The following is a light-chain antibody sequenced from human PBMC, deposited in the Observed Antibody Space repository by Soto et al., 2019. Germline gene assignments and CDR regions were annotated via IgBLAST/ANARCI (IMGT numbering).Light chain of an antibody. Sequence: QSFLTQPASVSGSPGQSVTISCTGTSSDVGGYDYVSWYQQHPGTAPKLILYEVINRPSGVSNRFSGSKSGNTASLIISGLQTEDEANYYCSAYTTSNTLIFGTGTKVTVL. J-gene: IGLJ1*01. CDR3: SAYTTSNTLI. V-gene: IGLV2-14*01. CDR2: EVI. CDR1: SSDVGGYDY.